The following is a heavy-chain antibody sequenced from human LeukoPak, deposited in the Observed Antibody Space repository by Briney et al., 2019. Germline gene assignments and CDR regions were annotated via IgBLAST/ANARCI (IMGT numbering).Heavy chain of an antibody. CDR1: GYTFTSYD. CDR2: MNPNSGNT. CDR3: ARDRVLRYFDWTQIDY. J-gene: IGHJ4*02. V-gene: IGHV1-8*01. Sequence: ASVKVSCKASGYTFTSYDINWVRQATGQGLEWMGWMNPNSGNTGYAQKFQGRVTMTRNTSISTAYMELSSLRSEDTAVYYCARDRVLRYFDWTQIDYWGQGTLVTVSS. D-gene: IGHD3-9*01.